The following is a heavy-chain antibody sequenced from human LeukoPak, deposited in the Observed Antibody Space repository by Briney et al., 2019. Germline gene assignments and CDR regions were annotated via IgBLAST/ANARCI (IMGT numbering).Heavy chain of an antibody. V-gene: IGHV3-21*01. CDR3: ARSLNIVVVPAAIDY. CDR2: ISSSSSYI. J-gene: IGHJ4*02. D-gene: IGHD2-2*01. CDR1: GFTFSSYS. Sequence: PGGSLRLSCAVSGFTFSSYSMNWVRQAPGKGLGWVSSISSSSSYIYYADSVKGRFTISRDNAKNSLYLQMNSLRAEDTAVYYCARSLNIVVVPAAIDYWGQGTLVTVSS.